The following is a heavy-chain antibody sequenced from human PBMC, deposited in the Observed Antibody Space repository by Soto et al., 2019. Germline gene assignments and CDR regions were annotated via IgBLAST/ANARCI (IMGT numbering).Heavy chain of an antibody. J-gene: IGHJ6*02. Sequence: QVQLVQSGAEVKKPGASVRVSCKASGYTFTSYSINWVRQATGQGLEWMGCMDASKGITDYAQEFQGRVTMTRDTSINTAYMELSSLRSEDTAVYFCARRALVDVWGQGTTVTVSS. CDR1: GYTFTSYS. CDR2: MDASKGIT. CDR3: ARRALVDV. V-gene: IGHV1-8*01.